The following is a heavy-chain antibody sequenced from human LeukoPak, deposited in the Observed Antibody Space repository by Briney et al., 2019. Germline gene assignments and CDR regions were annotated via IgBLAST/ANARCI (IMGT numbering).Heavy chain of an antibody. CDR2: ISSSGSTI. CDR3: ARELSSSWYHTPDAFDI. Sequence: GGSLRLSCAASGFTFSNHGMNWVRQAPGKGLEWVSYISSSGSTIYYADSVKGRFTISRDNAKNSLYLQMNSLRAEDTAVYYCARELSSSWYHTPDAFDIWGQGTMVTVSS. CDR1: GFTFSNHG. J-gene: IGHJ3*02. V-gene: IGHV3-48*04. D-gene: IGHD6-13*01.